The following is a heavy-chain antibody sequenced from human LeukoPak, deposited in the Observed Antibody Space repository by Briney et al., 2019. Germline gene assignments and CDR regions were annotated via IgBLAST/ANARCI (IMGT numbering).Heavy chain of an antibody. J-gene: IGHJ4*02. V-gene: IGHV3-53*01. CDR2: IYSCGST. CDR3: AKGGGDVGATASFDC. CDR1: GFTVSSNY. Sequence: GGSLRLSCAASGFTVSSNYMSWVRQAPGKGLEWVSVIYSCGSTYYADSVKGRFTISRDNSKNTLYLQMHSLRVEDTAMYYCAKGGGDVGATASFDCWGQGTRVTVSS. D-gene: IGHD1-26*01.